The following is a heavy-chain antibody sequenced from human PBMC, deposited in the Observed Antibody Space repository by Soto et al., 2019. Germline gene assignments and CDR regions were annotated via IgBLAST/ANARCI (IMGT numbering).Heavy chain of an antibody. D-gene: IGHD6-13*01. J-gene: IGHJ6*02. CDR2: INPNSGGT. CDR1: GYTFTGYY. Sequence: ASVKVSCKASGYTFTGYYMHWVRQAPGQGLEWMGWINPNSGGTNYAQKFQGRVTMTRDTSISTAYMELSRLRSDDTAVYYCARGDSSSWFNGHYYYGMDVWGQGTTVTVSS. CDR3: ARGDSSSWFNGHYYYGMDV. V-gene: IGHV1-2*02.